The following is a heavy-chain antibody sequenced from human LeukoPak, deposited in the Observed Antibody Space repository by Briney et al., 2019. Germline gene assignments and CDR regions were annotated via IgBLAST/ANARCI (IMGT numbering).Heavy chain of an antibody. D-gene: IGHD4-23*01. V-gene: IGHV3-21*01. CDR1: GFTFSDAW. CDR3: ARGGGNLDS. CDR2: ISSSSSYI. Sequence: PGGSLRLSCAASGFTFSDAWMSWVRQAPGKGLEWVSSISSSSSYIYYADSVKGRFTISRDNAKNSLYLQMNSLRADDTAVYYCARGGGNLDSWGQGTLVTVSS. J-gene: IGHJ4*02.